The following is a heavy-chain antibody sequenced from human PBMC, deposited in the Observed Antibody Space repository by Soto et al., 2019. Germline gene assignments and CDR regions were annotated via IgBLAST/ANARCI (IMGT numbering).Heavy chain of an antibody. D-gene: IGHD3-22*01. CDR1: GYTFSNYD. V-gene: IGHV1-8*01. Sequence: VKVSCKASGYTFSNYDMNWVRQATGQGPEWIGWMNPNTGDTGYAQKFQGRVTMTRDISTNTAYMELSSLRYEDTAVYYCAKVSRRGASIDYDYWGQGTVVTVSS. J-gene: IGHJ4*02. CDR3: AKVSRRGASIDYDY. CDR2: MNPNTGDT.